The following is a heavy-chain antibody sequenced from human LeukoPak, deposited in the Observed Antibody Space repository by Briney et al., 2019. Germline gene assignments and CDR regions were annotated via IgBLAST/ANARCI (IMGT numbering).Heavy chain of an antibody. J-gene: IGHJ3*02. CDR1: GAPISSYY. Sequence: SETLSLTCTVSGAPISSYYWSWIRQPPGKGLEWIAYKYYSGSTDSNPSLKSRVSISVDTSKNQFSLKLSSVTAADTAIYYCARHRFAWYDFDIWGQGTMVTVSS. CDR3: ARHRFAWYDFDI. V-gene: IGHV4-59*08. D-gene: IGHD3-9*01. CDR2: KYYSGST.